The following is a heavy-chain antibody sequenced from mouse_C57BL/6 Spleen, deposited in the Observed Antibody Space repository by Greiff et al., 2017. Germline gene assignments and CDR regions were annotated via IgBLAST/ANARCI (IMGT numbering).Heavy chain of an antibody. J-gene: IGHJ1*03. CDR1: GYTFTSYW. V-gene: IGHV1-55*01. CDR3: ARDLYYDYSYWYFDV. CDR2: IYPGSGST. D-gene: IGHD2-4*01. Sequence: QVQLQQPGAELVKPGASVKMSCKASGYTFTSYWITWVKQRPGQGLEWIGDIYPGSGSTNYNEKFKSKATLTVDTSSSTAYMQLSSLTSEDSAVYYCARDLYYDYSYWYFDVWGTGTTVTVSS.